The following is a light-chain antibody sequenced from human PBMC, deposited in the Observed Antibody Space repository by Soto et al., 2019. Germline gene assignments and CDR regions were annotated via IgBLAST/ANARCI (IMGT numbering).Light chain of an antibody. V-gene: IGLV2-14*01. CDR2: EVS. CDR3: AAWDDSLNGYV. Sequence: QSVLTQPASVSGSPGQSIAISCTGTSSDVGAYNFVSWYQQHPGKAPKLMIYEVSNRPSGVSSRFSGSKSGNTASLTISGLQPEDEADYYCAAWDDSLNGYVFGTGTKLTVL. CDR1: SSDVGAYNF. J-gene: IGLJ1*01.